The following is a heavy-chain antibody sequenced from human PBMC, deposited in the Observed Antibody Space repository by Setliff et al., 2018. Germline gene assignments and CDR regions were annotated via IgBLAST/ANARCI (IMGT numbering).Heavy chain of an antibody. CDR3: ARDDGGSSSWYNQEYYHYMDV. D-gene: IGHD6-13*01. J-gene: IGHJ6*03. CDR2: ISDDGNRK. Sequence: QPGGSLRLSCAASGFTFRTYPMPWVRQAPGQGLEWVAVISDDGNRKDYADSVKGRFTIARDNSKNTLYLQMNSLRTEDTAVYYCARDDGGSSSWYNQEYYHYMDVWGLGTTVTVSS. V-gene: IGHV3-30*04. CDR1: GFTFRTYP.